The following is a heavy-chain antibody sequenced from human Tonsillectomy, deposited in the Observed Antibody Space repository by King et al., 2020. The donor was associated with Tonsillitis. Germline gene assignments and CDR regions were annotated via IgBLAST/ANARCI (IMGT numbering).Heavy chain of an antibody. V-gene: IGHV1-18*01. CDR1: GYTFTNYA. CDR3: ARGKLDTYYYYYYMDV. CDR2: ISGYNGNT. D-gene: IGHD1-1*01. J-gene: IGHJ6*03. Sequence: QLVQSGAEVKQPGASVKVSCKASGYTFTNYAINWVRQAPGQGLEWMGWISGYNGNTNYAQKLQGRVTMTTDTSTSTAYMELRSLRSDTAVYYCARGKLDTYYYYYYMDVWGKGTTVTVSS.